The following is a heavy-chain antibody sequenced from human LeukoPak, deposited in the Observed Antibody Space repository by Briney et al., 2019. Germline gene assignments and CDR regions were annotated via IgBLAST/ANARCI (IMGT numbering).Heavy chain of an antibody. CDR1: GFTFSSYN. J-gene: IGHJ4*02. CDR2: ITSSSSYM. D-gene: IGHD2-21*02. Sequence: GGSLRLSCAASGFTFSSYNMNWVRRTPGKGLEWVSSITSSSSYMFYADSVRGRFTISRDNAENSLYLQMNSLRAEDTAVYYCARDTDQYCGRDCYVDYWGQGTLVTVSS. CDR3: ARDTDQYCGRDCYVDY. V-gene: IGHV3-21*01.